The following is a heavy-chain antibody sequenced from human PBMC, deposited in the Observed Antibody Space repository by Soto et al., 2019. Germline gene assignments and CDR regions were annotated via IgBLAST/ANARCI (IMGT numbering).Heavy chain of an antibody. J-gene: IGHJ4*02. V-gene: IGHV3-23*01. D-gene: IGHD6-13*01. CDR2: ISGSGRST. Sequence: EVQLLESGGGLIQPRGSLRLSCAASGFSFSSCAMSWVRQAPGKGLEWVSVISGSGRSTDYADSVKGRFTMSRDNSKNMVFLQMNSLSAEDTAVYYCAKHTLFSDSWYEDYWGQGTLVTVSS. CDR1: GFSFSSCA. CDR3: AKHTLFSDSWYEDY.